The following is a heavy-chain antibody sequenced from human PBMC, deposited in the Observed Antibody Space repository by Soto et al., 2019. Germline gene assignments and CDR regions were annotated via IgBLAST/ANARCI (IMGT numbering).Heavy chain of an antibody. J-gene: IGHJ4*02. CDR2: ISSSGSTI. V-gene: IGHV3-11*01. CDR3: ARDCISTSCYSGSFDY. CDR1: GFTFSDYY. Sequence: GGSLRLSCAASGFTFSDYYMSWIRQAPGKGLEWVSYISSSGSTIYYADSVKGRFTISRDNAKNSLYLQMNSLRAEDTAVYYCARDCISTSCYSGSFDYWGQGTLVTVSS. D-gene: IGHD2-2*01.